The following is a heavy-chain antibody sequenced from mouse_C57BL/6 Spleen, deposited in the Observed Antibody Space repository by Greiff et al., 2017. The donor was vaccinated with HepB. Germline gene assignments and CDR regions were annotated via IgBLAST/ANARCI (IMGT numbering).Heavy chain of an antibody. CDR3: ARKGSWAY. J-gene: IGHJ3*01. Sequence: VQLQQSGPELVKPGASVKISCKASGYTFTDYYMNWVKQSHGKSLEWIGDINPNNGGTSYNQKFKGKATLTVDKSSSTAYMELRSLTSEDSAVYYCARKGSWAYWGQGTLVTVSA. CDR2: INPNNGGT. CDR1: GYTFTDYY. V-gene: IGHV1-26*01.